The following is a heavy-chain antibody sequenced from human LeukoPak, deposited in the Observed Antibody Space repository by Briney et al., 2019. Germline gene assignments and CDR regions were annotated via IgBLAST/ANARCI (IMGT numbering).Heavy chain of an antibody. CDR3: ARDRGDYGGTDY. D-gene: IGHD4-17*01. CDR2: ISSGSSYI. J-gene: IGHJ4*02. V-gene: IGHV3-21*01. Sequence: GGSLRLSCAASGFTFSSYNINWVRQAPGKGLEWVSSISSGSSYIYYADSVKGRFTISRDNAKNSLYLQMNSLRAEDTAVYYCARDRGDYGGTDYWGQGTLVTVSS. CDR1: GFTFSSYN.